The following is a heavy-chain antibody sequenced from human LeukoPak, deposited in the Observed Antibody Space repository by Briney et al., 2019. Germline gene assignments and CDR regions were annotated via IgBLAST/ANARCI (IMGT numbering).Heavy chain of an antibody. CDR1: GYTFTGYY. D-gene: IGHD1-26*01. CDR3: ARSKGSYSHSFAFDI. Sequence: ASVKVSCKASGYTFTGYYMHWVRQAPGQGLEWMGWINPNSGGTNYAQKFQGRVTMTRDTSISTAYMELSRLRSDDTAVYYCARSKGSYSHSFAFDIWGQGTMVTVSS. V-gene: IGHV1-2*02. CDR2: INPNSGGT. J-gene: IGHJ3*02.